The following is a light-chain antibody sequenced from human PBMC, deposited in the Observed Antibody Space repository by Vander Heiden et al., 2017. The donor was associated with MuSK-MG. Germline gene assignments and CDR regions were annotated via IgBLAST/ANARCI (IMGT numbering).Light chain of an antibody. J-gene: IGLJ3*02. CDR3: NSRDSSGKHLGV. V-gene: IGLV3-19*01. Sequence: SSELTPDPVVSVALGQTVRITCQGDSLRSSYATWYQQKPGQAPILVIYGKNNRPSGIPDRFSGSSSGNTASLTITGAQAEDEADYYCNSRDSSGKHLGVFGGGTKLTIL. CDR1: SLRSSY. CDR2: GKN.